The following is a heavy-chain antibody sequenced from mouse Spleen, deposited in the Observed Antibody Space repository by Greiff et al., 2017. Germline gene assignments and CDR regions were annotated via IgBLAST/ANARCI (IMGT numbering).Heavy chain of an antibody. V-gene: IGHV1-82*01. J-gene: IGHJ4*01. CDR2: IYPGDGDT. CDR1: GYAFSSSW. D-gene: IGHD1-1*01. CDR3: ARSGSSLTMDY. Sequence: VKVVESGPELVKPGASVKISCKASGYAFSSSWMNWVKQRPGKGLEWIGRIYPGDGDTNYNGKFKGKATLTADKSSSTAYMQLSSLTSEDSAVYFCARSGSSLTMDYWGQGTSVTVSS.